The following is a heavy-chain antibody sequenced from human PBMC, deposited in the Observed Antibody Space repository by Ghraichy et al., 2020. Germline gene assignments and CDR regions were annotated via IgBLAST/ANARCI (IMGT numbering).Heavy chain of an antibody. CDR2: IYYSGST. CDR1: GGSISSYY. CDR3: ARLQGRGYNWFDP. V-gene: IGHV4-59*01. D-gene: IGHD4-11*01. Sequence: SETLSLTCTVSGGSISSYYWSWIRKPQGKGLEWIGYIYYSGSTNYNPSLKSRVTISVDTSKNQFSLKLSSVTAADTAVYYCARLQGRGYNWFDPWGQGTLVTVSS. J-gene: IGHJ5*02.